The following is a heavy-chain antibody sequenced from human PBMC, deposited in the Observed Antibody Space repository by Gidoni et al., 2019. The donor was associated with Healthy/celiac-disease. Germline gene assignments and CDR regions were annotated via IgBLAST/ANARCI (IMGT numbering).Heavy chain of an antibody. CDR2: ILPCASAT. V-gene: IGHV5-51*04. Sequence: EVQLVQPGAEGKRPGGARKISGKGPGYSFTSCRTGGVRLMPGTGLDWMGIILPCASATRCRPSFPGQVTISAVQPLSTAHLQWSTLKASDAAMYYCVRLGGYFDYWGQGTLVTVSS. CDR3: VRLGGYFDY. CDR1: GYSFTSCR. D-gene: IGHD3-16*01. J-gene: IGHJ4*01.